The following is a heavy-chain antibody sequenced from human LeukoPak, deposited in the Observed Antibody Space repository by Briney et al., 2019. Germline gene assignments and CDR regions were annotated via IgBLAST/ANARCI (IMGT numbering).Heavy chain of an antibody. CDR3: ARVGSGGAWFDF. CDR2: VYATGTT. D-gene: IGHD6-19*01. J-gene: IGHJ4*02. V-gene: IGHV4-59*01. CDR1: SGSITGYY. Sequence: SETLSLTCTVSSGSITGYYWSWIRQPPGKGLEWIGYVYATGTTNYNPSLKTRATISIDTSKNQLSLTLTSVTAADTAVYYCARVGSGGAWFDFWGQGTLVTVSS.